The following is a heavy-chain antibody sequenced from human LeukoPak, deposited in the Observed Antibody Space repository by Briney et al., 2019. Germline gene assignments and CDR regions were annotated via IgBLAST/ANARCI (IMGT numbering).Heavy chain of an antibody. Sequence: SETLSLTCAVYGGSFSGYYWSWIRQPPGKGLEWIGEINHSGSTNYNPSLKSRVTISVDTSKNQFSLKLSSVTAADTAVYYCARRTWAAAGTRVFDYWGQGTLVTVSS. CDR1: GGSFSGYY. D-gene: IGHD6-13*01. V-gene: IGHV4-34*01. J-gene: IGHJ4*02. CDR3: ARRTWAAAGTRVFDY. CDR2: INHSGST.